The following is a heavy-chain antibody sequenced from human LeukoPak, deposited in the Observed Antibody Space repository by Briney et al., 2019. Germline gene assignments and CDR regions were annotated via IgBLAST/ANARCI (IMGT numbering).Heavy chain of an antibody. Sequence: GASVKVSCKASGYTFTSYDINWVRQATGQGLEWMGGIIPIFGTANYAQKFQGRVTITTDESTSTAYMELSSLRSEDTAVYYCARDTDCSSTSCYRELDYWGQGTLVTVSS. J-gene: IGHJ4*02. CDR2: IIPIFGTA. CDR1: GYTFTSYD. CDR3: ARDTDCSSTSCYRELDY. V-gene: IGHV1-69*05. D-gene: IGHD2-2*02.